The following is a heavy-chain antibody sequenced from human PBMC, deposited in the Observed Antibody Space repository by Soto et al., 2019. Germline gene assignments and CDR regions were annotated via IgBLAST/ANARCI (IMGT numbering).Heavy chain of an antibody. CDR1: GGTFSSYT. D-gene: IGHD2-15*01. V-gene: IGHV1-69*02. J-gene: IGHJ4*02. CDR3: AGAYCSGGSCQPPTFDY. CDR2: IIPILGIA. Sequence: SVKVSCKASGGTFSSYTISWVRQAPGQGLEWMGRIIPILGIANYAQKFQGRVTITADKSTSTAYMELSSLRSEDTAVYYCAGAYCSGGSCQPPTFDYWGQGTLVTSPQ.